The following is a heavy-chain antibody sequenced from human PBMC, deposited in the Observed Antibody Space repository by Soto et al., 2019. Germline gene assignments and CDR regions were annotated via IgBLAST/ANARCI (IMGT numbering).Heavy chain of an antibody. J-gene: IGHJ5*02. CDR2: IYNSGRY. V-gene: IGHV4-59*01. D-gene: IGHD2-15*01. CDR3: ARADPYCSGGSCYYVWFAP. CDR1: GGFI. Sequence: ASENLCLPCTGSGGFIWGWLRQAPDKGLEWIGYIYNSGRYNYNPSLESRLTISIDTSKNQFSLRLASVTAADTAVYYCARADPYCSGGSCYYVWFAPWGQGTLVTVS.